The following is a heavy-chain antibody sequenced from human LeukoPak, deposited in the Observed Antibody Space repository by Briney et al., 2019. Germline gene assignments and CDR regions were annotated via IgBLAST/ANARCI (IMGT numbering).Heavy chain of an antibody. CDR3: ARENIAALPPYYYYYMDV. CDR1: GFTFSSYS. Sequence: GGSLRLSCAASGFTFSSYSMNWVRQAPGKGLEWVSYISSSSSTIYYADSVKGRFTISRDNAKSSLYLQMNSLRAEDTAVHYCARENIAALPPYYYYYMDVWGKGTTVTVSS. D-gene: IGHD6-13*01. J-gene: IGHJ6*03. CDR2: ISSSSSTI. V-gene: IGHV3-48*04.